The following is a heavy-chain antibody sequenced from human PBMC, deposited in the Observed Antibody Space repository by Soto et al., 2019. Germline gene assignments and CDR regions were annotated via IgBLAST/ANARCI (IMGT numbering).Heavy chain of an antibody. CDR1: GFSFSNYN. Sequence: GGSLRLSCAASGFSFSNYNINWVRQAPGKGLEWVSYISSSSSTIYYADSVKGRFTISRDNAKNSLFLQMNRLRDEDTAVYYCARELRSGCFESEYYYYYGMDVWGQGTTVTVSS. D-gene: IGHD3-3*01. CDR3: ARELRSGCFESEYYYYYGMDV. CDR2: ISSSSSTI. J-gene: IGHJ6*02. V-gene: IGHV3-48*02.